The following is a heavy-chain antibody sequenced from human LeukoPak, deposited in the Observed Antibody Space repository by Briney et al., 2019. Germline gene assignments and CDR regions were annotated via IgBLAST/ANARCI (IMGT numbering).Heavy chain of an antibody. V-gene: IGHV3-74*01. CDR3: IRDFRSADL. CDR2: INSDGGST. CDR1: GFTFSSSW. J-gene: IGHJ5*02. Sequence: GGSLRLSCAASGFTFSSSWMHWVRQAPEKGLVWVSRINSDGGSTSYADSVKGRFTISRDNAKNTVYLEMNSLSVEDTATYYCIRDFRSADLWGQGTLVTVTS.